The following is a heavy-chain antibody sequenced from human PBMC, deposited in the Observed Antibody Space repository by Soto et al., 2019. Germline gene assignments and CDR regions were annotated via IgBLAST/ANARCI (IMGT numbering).Heavy chain of an antibody. D-gene: IGHD3-16*01. V-gene: IGHV1-18*01. J-gene: IGHJ6*02. CDR2: ISHYSVNT. CDR3: ALVDNYVTPTPQDV. Sequence: QVQLVQSGDEVRKPGSSVKVSCKASGYIFVNYGIAWVRQPPGQGLEWMGWISHYSVNTQYASKVQRRLTMTTDTSTSTAYMDLGSLTSDDTAVYYCALVDNYVTPTPQDVWGQGTTVTVSS. CDR1: GYIFVNYG.